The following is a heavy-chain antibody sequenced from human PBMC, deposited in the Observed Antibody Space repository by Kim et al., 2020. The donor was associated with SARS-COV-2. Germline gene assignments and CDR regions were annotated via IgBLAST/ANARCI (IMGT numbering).Heavy chain of an antibody. CDR1: GYTFTSYA. CDR3: ARGNFNRGITIFGVVHKKYYSYYMDV. CDR2: INTNTGNP. J-gene: IGHJ6*03. Sequence: ASVKFSCKASGYTFTSYAMNWVRQAPGQGLELMGWINTNTGNPTYAQGFTGRFVFSLDTSVSTAYLQISSLKAEDTAVYYCARGNFNRGITIFGVVHKKYYSYYMDVWGKGTTVTVSS. V-gene: IGHV7-4-1*02. D-gene: IGHD3-3*01.